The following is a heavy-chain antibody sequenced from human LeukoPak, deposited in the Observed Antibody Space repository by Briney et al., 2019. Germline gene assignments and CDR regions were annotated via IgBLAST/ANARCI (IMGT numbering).Heavy chain of an antibody. Sequence: PGGSLRLSCAASGFTFSSYAMHWVRQAPGKGLEGVAVISYDGSNKYYADSVKGRFTISRDNSKNTLYLQMNSLRAEDTAVYYCARDTPETYGSSAYDAFDIWGQGTMVTVSS. CDR1: GFTFSSYA. J-gene: IGHJ3*02. D-gene: IGHD3-22*01. CDR3: ARDTPETYGSSAYDAFDI. V-gene: IGHV3-30*04. CDR2: ISYDGSNK.